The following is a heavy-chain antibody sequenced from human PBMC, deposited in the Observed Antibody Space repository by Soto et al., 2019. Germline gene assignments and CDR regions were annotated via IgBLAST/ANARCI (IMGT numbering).Heavy chain of an antibody. J-gene: IGHJ5*02. Sequence: SETLSLTCAVSGGSISSGGYSWSWIRQPPGKGLEWIGYIYHSGSTYYNPSLKSRVTISVDRSKNQFSLKLSSVTAADTAVYYCAGAGSTIYNWLDPWGQGTPVTVSS. D-gene: IGHD2-2*01. CDR1: GGSISSGGYS. CDR3: AGAGSTIYNWLDP. CDR2: IYHSGST. V-gene: IGHV4-30-2*01.